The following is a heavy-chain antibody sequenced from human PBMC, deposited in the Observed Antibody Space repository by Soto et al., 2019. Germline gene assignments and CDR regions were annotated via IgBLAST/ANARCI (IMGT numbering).Heavy chain of an antibody. Sequence: QVQLVQSGAEVKKPGSSVKVTCKASGGTFSSNAISWVRQAPGQGLEWMGGIIPIFGTAHYAQKFQGRVTITADESTSTASMELSLLKSKDTAVYYFAAGVRGYSSAPRFYFEFWGQGTLVPVSS. CDR3: AAGVRGYSSAPRFYFEF. CDR2: IIPIFGTA. D-gene: IGHD5-18*01. CDR1: GGTFSSNA. J-gene: IGHJ4*02. V-gene: IGHV1-69*12.